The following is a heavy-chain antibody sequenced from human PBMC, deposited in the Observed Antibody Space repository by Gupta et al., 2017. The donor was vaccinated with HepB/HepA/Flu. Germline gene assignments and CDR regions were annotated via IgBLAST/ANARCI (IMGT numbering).Heavy chain of an antibody. CDR3: ARLRYFDRLPHDF. CDR1: GFSLNNGRMG. J-gene: IGHJ4*02. Sequence: HVTLQESGPALLKPTETLTLTCTVSGFSLNNGRMGVSWIRQPPGKALGWLAHIFANYEKSYNTPLKSRLTISNDTSKSQVAPMSTTVAPVDTAANVCARLRYFDRLPHDFWGQGTLVTVSS. CDR2: IFANYEK. D-gene: IGHD3-9*01. V-gene: IGHV2-26*01.